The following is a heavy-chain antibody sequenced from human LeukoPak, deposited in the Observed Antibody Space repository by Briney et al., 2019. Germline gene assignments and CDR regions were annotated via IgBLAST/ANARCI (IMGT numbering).Heavy chain of an antibody. J-gene: IGHJ4*02. CDR3: ARANRITMVRGTMSY. CDR1: GYTLTGYY. Sequence: KPGASVKVSCKASGYTLTGYYMHWVRQAPGQGLEWMGWINPNSGGTNYAQKFQGRVTMTRDTSISTAYMELSRLRSDDTAVYYCARANRITMVRGTMSYWGQGTLVTVSS. V-gene: IGHV1-2*02. D-gene: IGHD3-10*01. CDR2: INPNSGGT.